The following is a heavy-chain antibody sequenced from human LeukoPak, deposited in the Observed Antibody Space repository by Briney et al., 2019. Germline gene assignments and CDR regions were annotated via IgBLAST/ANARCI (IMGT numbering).Heavy chain of an antibody. CDR3: ARGVYAFDI. Sequence: GGSLRLSCAASRFSFSSYWMTWVRQAPGKGLEWVANIREDGGEIYYVDSLKGRFTISRDNAKNSLYLQMNSLRAEDTAIYYCARGVYAFDIWGQGTMVTVSS. D-gene: IGHD5/OR15-5a*01. J-gene: IGHJ3*02. CDR1: RFSFSSYW. CDR2: IREDGGEI. V-gene: IGHV3-7*04.